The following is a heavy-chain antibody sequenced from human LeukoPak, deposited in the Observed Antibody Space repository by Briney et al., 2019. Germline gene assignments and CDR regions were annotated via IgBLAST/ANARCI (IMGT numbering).Heavy chain of an antibody. CDR1: GFTFSNYN. CDR2: ITRSGTYI. V-gene: IGHV3-21*01. J-gene: IGHJ6*03. CDR3: ARDPYSGSYGNEYYYYMDV. Sequence: GGSLKLSCAASGFTFSNYNMNWVRQAPGKAMEWVSSITRSGTYIFYADSVKGRFTISRDNSKNSLYLQMDSLGPEDTAVYYCARDPYSGSYGNEYYYYMDVWGKGTTVTISS. D-gene: IGHD1-26*01.